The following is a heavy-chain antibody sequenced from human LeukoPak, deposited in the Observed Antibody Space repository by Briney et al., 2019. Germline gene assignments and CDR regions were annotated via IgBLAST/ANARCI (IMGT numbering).Heavy chain of an antibody. J-gene: IGHJ4*02. CDR2: IYHSGST. CDR1: GGSISSGGYS. CDR3: ARAPLAAANYFDY. D-gene: IGHD6-13*01. V-gene: IGHV4-30-2*01. Sequence: SETLSLTCAVSGGSISSGGYSWSWIRQPPGKGLEWIGYIYHSGSTYYNPSLKSRVTISVDRSKNQFSLKLSSVTAAYTAVYYCARAPLAAANYFDYWGQGTLVTVSS.